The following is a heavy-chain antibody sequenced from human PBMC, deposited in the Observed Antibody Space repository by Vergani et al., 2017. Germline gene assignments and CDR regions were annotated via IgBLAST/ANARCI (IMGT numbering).Heavy chain of an antibody. CDR2: ISGSGGST. D-gene: IGHD2-2*01. CDR3: AKRSRAPFYCSSTSCPQPVDY. CDR1: GFTFSSYA. V-gene: IGHV3-23*01. J-gene: IGHJ4*02. Sequence: EVQLLESGGGLVQPGGSLRLSCAASGFTFSSYAMSWVRQAPGKGLEWVSAISGSGGSTYYADSVKGRFTISRNNSKNTLYLQMNSLRAEDTAVYYCAKRSRAPFYCSSTSCPQPVDYWDQGTLVTVSS.